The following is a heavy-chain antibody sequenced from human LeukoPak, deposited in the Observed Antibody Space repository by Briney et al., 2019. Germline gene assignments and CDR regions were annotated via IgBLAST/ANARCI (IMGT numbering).Heavy chain of an antibody. CDR3: VRGTGC. D-gene: IGHD2-15*01. V-gene: IGHV3-64D*06. Sequence: PGGSLRLSCSVYGFTFSTYVMHWVRQAPGKGLEYVSAINSNGNNTYYAESVKGRFTISRDNSKNTVYLQMSSLRADATAVYYCVRGTGCGGQGPLVTVS. J-gene: IGHJ4*02. CDR1: GFTFSTYV. CDR2: INSNGNNT.